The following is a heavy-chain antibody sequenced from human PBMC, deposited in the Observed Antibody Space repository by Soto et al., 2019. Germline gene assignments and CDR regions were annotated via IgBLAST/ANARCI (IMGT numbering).Heavy chain of an antibody. Sequence: QVQLQQWGAGLLKPSETLSLTCAVYGGSFSGYYWSWIRQPPGKGLEWIGEINHSGSTNYNPSLKSRVTISVDTSKNQFSLKLSSVTAADTAVYYCARGRGRQQPAGRLYYYYGMDVWGQGTTVTVSS. CDR2: INHSGST. V-gene: IGHV4-34*01. J-gene: IGHJ6*02. CDR3: ARGRGRQQPAGRLYYYYGMDV. CDR1: GGSFSGYY. D-gene: IGHD6-13*01.